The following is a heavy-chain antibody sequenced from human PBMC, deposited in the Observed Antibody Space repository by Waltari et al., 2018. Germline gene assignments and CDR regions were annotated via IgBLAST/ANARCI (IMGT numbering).Heavy chain of an antibody. V-gene: IGHV4-39*07. D-gene: IGHD6-6*01. J-gene: IGHJ3*02. CDR2: IYYSGST. CDR3: ARRVVLYDAFDI. Sequence: QLQLQESGPGLVKPSETLSLTCTVSGGSISSSSYYWGWIRQPPGKGLEWIGIIYYSGSTYYNPSLKSRVTISVDTSKNQFSLKLSSVTAADTAVYYCARRVVLYDAFDIWGQGTMVTVSS. CDR1: GGSISSSSYY.